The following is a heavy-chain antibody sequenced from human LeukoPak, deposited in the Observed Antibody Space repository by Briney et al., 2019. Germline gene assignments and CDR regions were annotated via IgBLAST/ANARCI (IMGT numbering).Heavy chain of an antibody. CDR2: IGGDGNKI. J-gene: IGHJ4*02. CDR1: GFTFYDYA. D-gene: IGHD2/OR15-2a*01. CDR3: AKDTLKNSRNYFAC. Sequence: GGSLRLSCAASGFTFYDYAMHWVRQAPGKGLECVSIIGGDGNKIYYADSVRGRFTISRDNRKNSLYLQMNSLRTDDTALYYCAKDTLKNSRNYFACWGQGTLVTVSS. V-gene: IGHV3-43*02.